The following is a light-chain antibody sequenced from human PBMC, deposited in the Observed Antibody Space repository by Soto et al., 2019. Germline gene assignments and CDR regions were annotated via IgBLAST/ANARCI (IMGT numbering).Light chain of an antibody. CDR3: SSYTSSSTLFV. CDR2: DVS. J-gene: IGLJ1*01. Sequence: QSVLTQPASVSGSPGQSITISCTGTSSDVGGYNYVSWCQQHPGKAPKLMIYDVSNRPSGVSNRFSGSKSGNTASLTISGVQAEDEADYYCSSYTSSSTLFVFGTGTKVTVL. CDR1: SSDVGGYNY. V-gene: IGLV2-14*01.